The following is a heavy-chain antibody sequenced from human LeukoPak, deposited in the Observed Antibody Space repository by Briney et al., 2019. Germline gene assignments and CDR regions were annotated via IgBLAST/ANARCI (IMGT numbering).Heavy chain of an antibody. CDR2: ISTSSTTI. CDR1: GFTFSSYS. J-gene: IGHJ4*02. D-gene: IGHD3-10*01. CDR3: ARRAGGSYSDY. V-gene: IGHV3-48*04. Sequence: GGSLRLSCAASGFTFSSYSMRWVRQAPGKGLEWVSYISTSSTTIDYADSVKGRFTISRDNAKNSLYLQMNSLRAEDTAVYYCARRAGGSYSDYWGQGTLVTVSS.